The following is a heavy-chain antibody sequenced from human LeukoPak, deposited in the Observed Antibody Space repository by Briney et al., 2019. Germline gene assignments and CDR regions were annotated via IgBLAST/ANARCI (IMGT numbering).Heavy chain of an antibody. D-gene: IGHD6-13*01. V-gene: IGHV3-74*01. J-gene: IGHJ5*02. CDR2: INTDGSST. Sequence: GGSLRLSCAASGFIFSSYWMHWVRHAPGKGLVWVSRINTDGSSTSYADSVKGRFTISRDNAKNTLYLQMNSLRVEDTAVYYCARGDRGTAAGNNWFNPWGQGTLVTVSS. CDR1: GFIFSSYW. CDR3: ARGDRGTAAGNNWFNP.